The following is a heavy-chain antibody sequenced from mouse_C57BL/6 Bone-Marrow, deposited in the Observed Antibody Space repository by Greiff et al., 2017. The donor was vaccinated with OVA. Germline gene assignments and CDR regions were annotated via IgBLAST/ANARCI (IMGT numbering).Heavy chain of an antibody. CDR3: TTLDSSGYLDY. CDR2: IDPENGDT. Sequence: VQLKQSGAELVRPGASVKLSCTASGFNIKDDYMHWVKQRPEQGLEWIGWIDPENGDTEYASKFQGKATITADTSSNTAYLQLSSLTSEDTAVYYCTTLDSSGYLDYWGQGTTLTVSS. CDR1: GFNIKDDY. V-gene: IGHV14-4*01. J-gene: IGHJ2*01. D-gene: IGHD3-2*02.